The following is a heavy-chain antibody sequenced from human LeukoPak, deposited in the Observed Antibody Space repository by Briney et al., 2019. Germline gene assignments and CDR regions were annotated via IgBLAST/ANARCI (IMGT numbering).Heavy chain of an antibody. CDR1: GGSISSYY. CDR3: ARHIRKTSYYYGSGSSFDY. V-gene: IGHV4-4*07. J-gene: IGHJ4*02. Sequence: TTSETLSLTCTVSGGSISSYYWSWIRQPAGKGLEWIGRIYTSGSTNYNPSLKSRVTMSVDTSKNQFSLKLSSVTAADTAVYYCARHIRKTSYYYGSGSSFDYWGQGTLVTVSS. CDR2: IYTSGST. D-gene: IGHD3-10*01.